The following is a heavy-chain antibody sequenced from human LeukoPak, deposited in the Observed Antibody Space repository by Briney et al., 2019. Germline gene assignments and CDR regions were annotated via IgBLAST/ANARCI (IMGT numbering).Heavy chain of an antibody. V-gene: IGHV4-59*08. CDR1: GGSISGYY. CDR3: VRHGGSYFIY. D-gene: IGHD1-26*01. J-gene: IGHJ4*02. Sequence: SETLSLTCTVSGGSISGYYWSWIRQPPGKALEWIGYIHSSGNTVYNPSLKSRVTIAVDTSKNQFSLKLSSVTAVDTAIYYCVRHGGSYFIYWGQGTPVTVSS. CDR2: IHSSGNT.